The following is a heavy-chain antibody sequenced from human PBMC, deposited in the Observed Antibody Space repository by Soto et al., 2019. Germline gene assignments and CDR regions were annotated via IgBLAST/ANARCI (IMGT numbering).Heavy chain of an antibody. CDR1: GFTFSAYA. V-gene: IGHV3-23*01. Sequence: EVQLLESGGGVVQPGGSLRLPCAASGFTFSAYAMSWVRQAPGKGLRWVSGVGGGNADQHYADSVRGRFTVSRDNSKNTLYLQMNSLRADDTAVYYCAKDATSVNGVWDPFDMWGQGTEVTVSS. CDR3: AKDATSVNGVWDPFDM. D-gene: IGHD2-8*01. J-gene: IGHJ3*02. CDR2: VGGGNADQ.